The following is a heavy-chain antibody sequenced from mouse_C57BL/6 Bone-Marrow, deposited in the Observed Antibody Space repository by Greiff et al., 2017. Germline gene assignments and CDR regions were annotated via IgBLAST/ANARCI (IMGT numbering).Heavy chain of an antibody. CDR2: IYPRSGNT. CDR3: ARYRRDGQGAMDY. CDR1: GYTFTSYG. J-gene: IGHJ4*01. D-gene: IGHD2-3*01. V-gene: IGHV1-81*01. Sequence: QVQLQQSGAELARPGASVKLSCKASGYTFTSYGISWVKQRTGQGLEWIGEIYPRSGNTYYNEKFKGKATLTADTSSSTAYMELRSLTSEDSAVYFCARYRRDGQGAMDYWSQGTAVTVSS.